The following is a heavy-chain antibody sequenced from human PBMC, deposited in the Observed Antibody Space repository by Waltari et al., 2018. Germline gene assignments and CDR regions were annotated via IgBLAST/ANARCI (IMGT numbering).Heavy chain of an antibody. CDR2: IKEDGSQK. Sequence: EVQLVESGGGLVQPGGSLRLSCAGAGFTFRSYWLSWVRQAPGKGLEWVANIKEDGSQKYYVASVEGRFTISRDNAENAAYLQMSSLRAEDTAVYYCARPSGNGWFSFWGQGTLVTVSS. V-gene: IGHV3-7*01. D-gene: IGHD6-25*01. CDR1: GFTFRSYW. J-gene: IGHJ5*01. CDR3: ARPSGNGWFSF.